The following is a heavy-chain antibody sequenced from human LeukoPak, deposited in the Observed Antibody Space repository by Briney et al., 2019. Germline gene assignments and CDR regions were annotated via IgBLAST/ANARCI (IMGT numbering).Heavy chain of an antibody. Sequence: GSLRLSCAASGFTFSSYAMSWVRQPPGKGLEWIGEINHSGSTNYNPPLKSRVTISVDTSKNQFSLKLSSVTAADTAVYYCARGGAPLVRGVKTGNWFDPWGQGTLVTVSS. CDR3: ARGGAPLVRGVKTGNWFDP. J-gene: IGHJ5*02. V-gene: IGHV4-34*01. CDR1: GFTFSSYA. D-gene: IGHD3-10*01. CDR2: INHSGST.